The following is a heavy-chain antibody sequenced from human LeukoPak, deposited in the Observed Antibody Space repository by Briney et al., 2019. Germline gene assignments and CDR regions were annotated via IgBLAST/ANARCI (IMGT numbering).Heavy chain of an antibody. CDR1: GFTFSSYS. CDR2: ISSSSSYI. Sequence: GGSLRLSCAASGFTFSSYSMNWVRQAPGKGLEWVSSISSSSSYIYYADSVKGRFTISRDNAKNSLYLQMNSLRAEDTAVYYCAKVGDTAMAFDCWGQGTLVTVSS. J-gene: IGHJ4*02. CDR3: AKVGDTAMAFDC. V-gene: IGHV3-21*04. D-gene: IGHD5-18*01.